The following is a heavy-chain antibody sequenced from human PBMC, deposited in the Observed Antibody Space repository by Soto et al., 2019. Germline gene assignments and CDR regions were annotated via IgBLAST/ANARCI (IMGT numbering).Heavy chain of an antibody. V-gene: IGHV3-23*01. CDR1: GFTFSSYA. J-gene: IGHJ3*02. Sequence: EVQLLESGGGLVQPGGSLRLSCAASGFTFSSYAMSWVRQAPGKGLEWVSAISGSGGSTYYADSVKRRFTISRDNSKNTLYLQMNSLRAEDTAVYYCAKGENQLPLLSSSNAFDIWGQGTMVTVSS. CDR3: AKGENQLPLLSSSNAFDI. CDR2: ISGSGGST. D-gene: IGHD2-2*01.